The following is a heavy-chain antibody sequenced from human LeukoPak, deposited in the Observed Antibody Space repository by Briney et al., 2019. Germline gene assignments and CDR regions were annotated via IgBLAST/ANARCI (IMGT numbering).Heavy chain of an antibody. CDR3: ARGGAYYYDSSGYRH. D-gene: IGHD3-22*01. J-gene: IGHJ1*01. CDR2: INPNSGGT. CDR1: GYTFTGYY. V-gene: IGHV1-2*02. Sequence: ASVKVSCKASGYTFTGYYMHWVRQAPGQGLEWMGWINPNSGGTNYAQKFQGRVTMTRDTSISTAYMELSRLRSDDTAVYYCARGGAYYYDSSGYRHWGQGTLVTVSS.